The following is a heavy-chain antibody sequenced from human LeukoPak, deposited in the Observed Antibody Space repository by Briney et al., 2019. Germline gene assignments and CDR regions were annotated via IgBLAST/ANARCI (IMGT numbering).Heavy chain of an antibody. D-gene: IGHD3-22*01. CDR1: GFTFNNYW. Sequence: GGSLRLSCAASGFTFNNYWMNWVRQAPGKGLEWVANIKQDGSETYYVDSVKGRFTISRDNANNSVYLQMNSLRAEDTAVYYCARSYYDNSGSFGFWGQGTLVTVSP. CDR2: IKQDGSET. CDR3: ARSYYDNSGSFGF. J-gene: IGHJ4*02. V-gene: IGHV3-7*01.